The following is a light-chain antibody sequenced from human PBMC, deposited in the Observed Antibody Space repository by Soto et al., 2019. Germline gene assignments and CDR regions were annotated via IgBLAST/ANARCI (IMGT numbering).Light chain of an antibody. CDR1: QSVSSN. Sequence: EIVMTQSPATLSVSPGERATLSCRASQSVSSNLAWYQQKPGQAPRLLIYGASTRATGIPARFSGSGSGTEFTLTISSLQSEDFAGYYCQQYINWPPITFGQGTRLEIK. J-gene: IGKJ5*01. CDR3: QQYINWPPIT. V-gene: IGKV3-15*01. CDR2: GAS.